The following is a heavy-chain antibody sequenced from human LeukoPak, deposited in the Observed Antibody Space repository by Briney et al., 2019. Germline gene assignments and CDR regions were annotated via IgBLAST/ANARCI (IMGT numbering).Heavy chain of an antibody. V-gene: IGHV3-48*02. CDR3: ARGLITTMIVVVPRKYFFDY. CDR2: ISSTSSTV. D-gene: IGHD3-22*01. CDR1: GFTFSNYN. J-gene: IGHJ4*02. Sequence: PGGSLRLSCAASGFTFSNYNMNWVRQAPGKGLEWISYISSTSSTVYYADSVKGRFTIFRDNAKNSLYLQMNSLRDEDTAVYYCARGLITTMIVVVPRKYFFDYWGQGTLVTVSS.